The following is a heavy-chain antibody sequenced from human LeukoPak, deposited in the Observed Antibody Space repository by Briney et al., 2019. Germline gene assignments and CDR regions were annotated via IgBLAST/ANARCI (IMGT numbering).Heavy chain of an antibody. J-gene: IGHJ6*03. CDR3: ATAMVQGETYYYYMDV. D-gene: IGHD3-10*01. V-gene: IGHV1-69*13. Sequence: SVKVSCKASGGTFSSYAISWVRQAPGQGLEWMGGIIPIFGTANYAQKFQGRVTITADESTSTAYMELSSLRSEDTAVYYCATAMVQGETYYYYMDVWGKGTTVTISS. CDR1: GGTFSSYA. CDR2: IIPIFGTA.